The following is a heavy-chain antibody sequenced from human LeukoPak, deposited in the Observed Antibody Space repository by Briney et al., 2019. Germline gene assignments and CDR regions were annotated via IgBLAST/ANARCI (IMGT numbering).Heavy chain of an antibody. D-gene: IGHD6-19*01. CDR3: AKSKGYSSGWYYLDQ. Sequence: GGSLRLSCAASGFTFSSYAMHWVRQAPGKGLEWVAVISYDGSNKYYADSVKGRFTISRANSKNTLYLQMNSLRAEDTAVYYCAKSKGYSSGWYYLDQWGQGTLVTVSS. CDR1: GFTFSSYA. V-gene: IGHV3-30*04. CDR2: ISYDGSNK. J-gene: IGHJ4*02.